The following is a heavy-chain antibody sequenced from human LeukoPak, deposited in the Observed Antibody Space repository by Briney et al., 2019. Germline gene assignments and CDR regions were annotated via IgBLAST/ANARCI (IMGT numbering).Heavy chain of an antibody. CDR2: ISSSSSTM. Sequence: GGSLRLSCAASGFTFSSCSMNWVRQAPGKGLEWGSYISSSSSTMYYADSVKGRFTISRDNSKNTLYLQMNSLRAEDTAVYYCAKDLSITMIVVVACMDWGQGTLVTVSS. V-gene: IGHV3-48*01. J-gene: IGHJ4*02. CDR3: AKDLSITMIVVVACMD. D-gene: IGHD3-22*01. CDR1: GFTFSSCS.